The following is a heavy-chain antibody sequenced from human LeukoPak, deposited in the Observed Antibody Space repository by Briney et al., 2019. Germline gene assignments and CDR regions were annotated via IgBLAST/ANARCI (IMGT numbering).Heavy chain of an antibody. CDR3: ARDLVYAFDI. CDR2: IYYSGST. V-gene: IGHV4-38-2*02. CDR1: GYSISSGYY. J-gene: IGHJ3*02. D-gene: IGHD3-10*01. Sequence: SETLSLTCTVSGYSISSGYYWGWIRQPPGKGLEWIGSIYYSGSTYYNPSLKSRVTISVDTSKNQFSLKLSSVTAADTAVYYCARDLVYAFDIWGQGTMVTVSS.